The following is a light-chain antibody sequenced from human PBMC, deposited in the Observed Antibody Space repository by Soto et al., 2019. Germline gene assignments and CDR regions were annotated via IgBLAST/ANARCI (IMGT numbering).Light chain of an antibody. CDR1: SSDVGGYNY. V-gene: IGLV2-8*01. Sequence: QSALTQPPSASGSPGQSVTISCTGTSSDVGGYNYVSWYQQHPGKAPKLMIYEVSKRPSGVSDRSSGSKSGNTASLTVSGLQADDDADYYCSSSAGSNPHVVFGGGTKLTVL. J-gene: IGLJ2*01. CDR3: SSSAGSNPHVV. CDR2: EVS.